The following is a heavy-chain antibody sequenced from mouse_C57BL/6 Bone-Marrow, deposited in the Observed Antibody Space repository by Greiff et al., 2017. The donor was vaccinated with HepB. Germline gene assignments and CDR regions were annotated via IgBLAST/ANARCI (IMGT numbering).Heavy chain of an antibody. V-gene: IGHV1-18*01. D-gene: IGHD2-1*01. Sequence: EVQLQQSGPELVKPGASVKIPCKASGYTFTDYNMDWVKQSHGKSLEWIGDINPNNGGTIYNQKFKGKATLTVDKSSSTAYMELRSLTSEDTAVYYCARNGIYYGNYDAMDYWGQGTSVTVSS. J-gene: IGHJ4*01. CDR1: GYTFTDYN. CDR3: ARNGIYYGNYDAMDY. CDR2: INPNNGGT.